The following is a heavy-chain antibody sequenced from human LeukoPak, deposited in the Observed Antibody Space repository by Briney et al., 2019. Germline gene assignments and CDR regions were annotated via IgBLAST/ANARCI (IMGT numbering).Heavy chain of an antibody. D-gene: IGHD1-26*01. CDR2: LNPSRGSA. V-gene: IGHV1-2*02. CDR1: GYTFTGYF. J-gene: IGHJ4*01. Sequence: GASVKVSCTTSGYTFTGYFIYWFRQAPGQGLEWMGWLNPSRGSANSAQSFQGRVTMTRETSISTAFLELTRLTSDDTAVYYCARRFYYTGTDHALFDYWGQGTLVTVSS. CDR3: ARRFYYTGTDHALFDY.